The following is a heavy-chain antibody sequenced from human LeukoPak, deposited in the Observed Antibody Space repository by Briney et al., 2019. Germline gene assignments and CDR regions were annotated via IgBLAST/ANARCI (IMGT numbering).Heavy chain of an antibody. CDR2: IDPSDSYT. D-gene: IGHD3-9*01. CDR1: GYRFTSYW. CDR3: ARSGYFDWLLYFDY. J-gene: IGHJ4*02. Sequence: GESLKISCKGSGYRFTSYWISWVRQMPGKGLEWMGRIDPSDSYTNYSPSFQGHVTISADKSISTAYLQWSSLKASDNAMYYCARSGYFDWLLYFDYWGQGTLVTVSS. V-gene: IGHV5-10-1*01.